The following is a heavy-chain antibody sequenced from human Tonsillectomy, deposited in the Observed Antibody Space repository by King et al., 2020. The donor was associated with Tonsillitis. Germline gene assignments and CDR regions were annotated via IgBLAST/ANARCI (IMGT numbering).Heavy chain of an antibody. CDR3: ARDQQLLR. V-gene: IGHV3-21*01. J-gene: IGHJ4*02. D-gene: IGHD1-26*01. Sequence: VQLVESGGGLVKPGGSLRLSCAASGFTFSSYSMNWVRQAPEKGLEWVSSISSSSGYIYYADSVKGRFPISRDNANNSLYLQMNSLRAEDTAVYYCARDQQLLRWGQGTLVTVSS. CDR1: GFTFSSYS. CDR2: ISSSSGYI.